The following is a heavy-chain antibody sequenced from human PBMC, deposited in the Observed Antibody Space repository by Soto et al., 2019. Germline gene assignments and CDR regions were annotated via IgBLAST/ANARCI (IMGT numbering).Heavy chain of an antibody. CDR2: IYYTGST. J-gene: IGHJ4*02. CDR3: ARGRSHYYFGY. CDR1: GGSISSDY. V-gene: IGHV4-59*08. D-gene: IGHD2-15*01. Sequence: SETLSLTCTVSGGSISSDYWSWIRQPPGKGLEWIGYIYYTGSTNYNPSLKSRVTISVDTSKNHFSLKLSSVSAADTAVYYCARGRSHYYFGYWGQGTLVTVSS.